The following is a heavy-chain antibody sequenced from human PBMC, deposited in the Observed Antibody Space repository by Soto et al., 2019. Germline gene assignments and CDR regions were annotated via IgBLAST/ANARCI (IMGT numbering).Heavy chain of an antibody. CDR1: GFTFSSYS. CDR2: ISSSSSYI. J-gene: IGHJ3*02. Sequence: PGGSLRLSCAASGFTFSSYSMNWVRQAPGKGLEWVSSISSSSSYIYYADSVKGRFTISRDNAKNSLYLQMNSLRAEDTAVYYCARDSPREYYDILTRRATDAFDIWGQGTMVTVSS. V-gene: IGHV3-21*01. D-gene: IGHD3-9*01. CDR3: ARDSPREYYDILTRRATDAFDI.